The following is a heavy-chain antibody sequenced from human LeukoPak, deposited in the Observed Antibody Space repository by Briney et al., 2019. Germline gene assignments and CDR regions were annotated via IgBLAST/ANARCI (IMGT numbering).Heavy chain of an antibody. CDR1: GFTLSSNW. D-gene: IGHD6-25*01. Sequence: GGSLRLSCAGSGFTLSSNWMHWVRQAPGKGLVWVSRFFSDGSRTNYADSVKGRFTISGDNAKNTQSLQMNSLRAEDTAVYYCAKDRRLAAFDYGGRGTLVTVSS. CDR3: AKDRRLAAFDY. V-gene: IGHV3-74*01. CDR2: FFSDGSRT. J-gene: IGHJ4*02.